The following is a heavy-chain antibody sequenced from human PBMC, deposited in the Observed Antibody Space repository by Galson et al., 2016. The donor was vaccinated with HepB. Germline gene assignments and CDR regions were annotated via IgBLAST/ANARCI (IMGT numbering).Heavy chain of an antibody. CDR3: ARDTAMTISGRFRHNWFDS. D-gene: IGHD3-3*01. CDR1: GGSISSGGYY. V-gene: IGHV4-31*03. CDR2: IYYSGNT. Sequence: TLSLTCTVSGGSISSGGYYWNWIRQHPGGGLEWIGYIYYSGNTFYNPSLKSRVTMSVDTSKNQFPLKMTSVTAADTAFYYCARDTAMTISGRFRHNWFDSWGQGTLVTVSS. J-gene: IGHJ5*01.